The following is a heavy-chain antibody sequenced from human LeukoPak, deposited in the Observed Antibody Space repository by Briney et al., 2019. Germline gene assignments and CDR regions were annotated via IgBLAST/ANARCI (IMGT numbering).Heavy chain of an antibody. J-gene: IGHJ6*03. CDR3: ARKTKGSGWYYYYYMDV. CDR1: GGSISSSSYY. D-gene: IGHD6-19*01. CDR2: IYLSGST. V-gene: IGHV4-39*07. Sequence: SETLSLTCTVSGGSISSSSYYWGWIRQPPGKGLEWIGSIYLSGSTYYNPSLKSRVTISVDTSKNQFSLKLSSVTAADTAVYYCARKTKGSGWYYYYYMDVWGKGTTVTVSS.